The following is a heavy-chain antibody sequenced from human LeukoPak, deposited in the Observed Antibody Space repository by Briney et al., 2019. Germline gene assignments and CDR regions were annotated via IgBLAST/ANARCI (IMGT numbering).Heavy chain of an antibody. V-gene: IGHV1-46*01. D-gene: IGHD6-19*01. CDR1: GYTFASYY. Sequence: GASVKVSCKASGYTFASYYIHWVRQAPGQGLEWMAIINPSGGSTSYAQKFQGRVTMTRDTSTSTVYMELSSLRSEDTAAYYCARGGWASHDYWGQGTLVTVSS. CDR2: INPSGGST. CDR3: ARGGWASHDY. J-gene: IGHJ4*02.